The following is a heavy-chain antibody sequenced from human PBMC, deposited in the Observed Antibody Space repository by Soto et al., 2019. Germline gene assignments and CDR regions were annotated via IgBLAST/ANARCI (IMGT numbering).Heavy chain of an antibody. V-gene: IGHV1-3*01. CDR1: GYTFTSYA. D-gene: IGHD2-2*02. CDR3: AKSATVPAAIAY. J-gene: IGHJ4*02. CDR2: INAGNGNT. Sequence: QVQLVQSGAEVKKPGASVKVSCKASGYTFTSYAMHWVRQAPGQRLEWMGWINAGNGNTKYSQKFQGRVTITKDTTASTAYMELSSLRSEDTAVYYCAKSATVPAAIAYWGQGTLVTVSS.